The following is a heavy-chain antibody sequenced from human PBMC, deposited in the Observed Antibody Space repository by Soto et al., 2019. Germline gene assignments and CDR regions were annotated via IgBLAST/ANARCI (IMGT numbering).Heavy chain of an antibody. CDR1: GGSISSDGYS. J-gene: IGHJ4*02. Sequence: QLQLQESGSGLVKPSQTLYLTCAVSGGSISSDGYSWSWIRQPPGKGLEWIGYIYHSGSTYYNPSLKSRVTISVDRSKNQFSLKLSSVTAADTAVYYCAGGIAARPLGYWGQGTLVTVSS. CDR2: IYHSGST. V-gene: IGHV4-30-2*01. D-gene: IGHD6-6*01. CDR3: AGGIAARPLGY.